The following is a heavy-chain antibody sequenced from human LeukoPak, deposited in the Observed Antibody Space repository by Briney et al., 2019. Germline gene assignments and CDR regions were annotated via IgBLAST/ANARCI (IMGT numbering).Heavy chain of an antibody. D-gene: IGHD1-26*01. J-gene: IGHJ3*02. CDR1: GGSISSYY. Sequence: SETLSLTCNVSGGSISSYYWSWIRQPPGKGLEWIGYMYYSGNTNYNPSLKSRVATSVDSSKNQFSLKLSSVTAADTAVYYCARHTLVGARNAFDIWGQGTMVTVSS. V-gene: IGHV4-59*08. CDR2: MYYSGNT. CDR3: ARHTLVGARNAFDI.